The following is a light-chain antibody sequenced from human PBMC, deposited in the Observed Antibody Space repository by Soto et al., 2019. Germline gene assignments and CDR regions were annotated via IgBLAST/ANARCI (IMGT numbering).Light chain of an antibody. CDR3: PQYYRPWT. V-gene: IGKV4-1*01. CDR1: QSVLYSSNNKNY. CDR2: WAS. J-gene: IGKJ1*01. Sequence: DIVMTQSPDSLAVSLGERATINCKSSQSVLYSSNNKNYLAWYQQKPGQPPKLLIYWASTRESGVRDRFSGSGSCTDFTLTIGSLQAEDVAVYYCPQYYRPWTFGQGTKVEIK.